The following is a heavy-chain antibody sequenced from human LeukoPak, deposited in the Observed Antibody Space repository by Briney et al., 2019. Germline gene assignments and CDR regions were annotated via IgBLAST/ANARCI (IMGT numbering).Heavy chain of an antibody. CDR1: GGSISSGGYS. V-gene: IGHV4-30-2*01. CDR3: ARVRRETYCGGECYSGWFDP. Sequence: PSETLSLTCAVSGGSISSGGYSWSWIRQPAGQGLEWIGYIYHSGSTYYNPSLKSRVTISVDRSKNQFSLKLSSVTAADTAVYYCARVRRETYCGGECYSGWFDPWGQGTLVTVSS. D-gene: IGHD2-21*01. J-gene: IGHJ5*02. CDR2: IYHSGST.